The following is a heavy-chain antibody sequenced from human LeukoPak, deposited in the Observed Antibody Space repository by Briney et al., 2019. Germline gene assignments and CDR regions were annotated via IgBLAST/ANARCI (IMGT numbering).Heavy chain of an antibody. CDR2: ISHSVTYI. Sequence: GESLTLSCAASGFSFSNYNMHWVRQTPRKGLEWVSSISHSVTYIYYADSVKGRFTISRDNAKNSLFLQMNSLKVEDTGVYYCARVSARSYLSGILRSYYVDSWGQGTLVSVPS. J-gene: IGHJ4*02. CDR3: ARVSARSYLSGILRSYYVDS. CDR1: GFSFSNYN. V-gene: IGHV3-21*01. D-gene: IGHD3-9*01.